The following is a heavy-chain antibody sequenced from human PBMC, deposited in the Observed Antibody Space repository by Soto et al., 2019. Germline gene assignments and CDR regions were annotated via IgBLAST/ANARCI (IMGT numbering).Heavy chain of an antibody. D-gene: IGHD3-10*01. CDR1: GFTFSKYA. Sequence: GGSLRLSCAASGFTFSKYARSWVRQAPGKGPEWVSFISSSGNGTYYADSVKGRFTISRDNSKNTLYVQMNNLRAEDTAIYYCAKRFFGSGSPPGAFDVWGQGTVVTV. CDR2: ISSSGNGT. CDR3: AKRFFGSGSPPGAFDV. V-gene: IGHV3-23*01. J-gene: IGHJ3*01.